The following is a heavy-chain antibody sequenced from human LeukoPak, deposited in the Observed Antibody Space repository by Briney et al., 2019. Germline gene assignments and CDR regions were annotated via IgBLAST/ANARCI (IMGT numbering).Heavy chain of an antibody. CDR1: GGSFSGYY. D-gene: IGHD1-7*01. CDR3: ARGSGTTRLWR. V-gene: IGHV4-34*01. CDR2: INHSGST. Sequence: SETLSLTCAVYGGSFSGYYWSWIRQPPGKGLERIGEINHSGSTNYNPSLKSRVTISVDTSKNQFSLKLSSVTAADTAVYYCARGSGTTRLWRWGQGTLVTVSS. J-gene: IGHJ4*02.